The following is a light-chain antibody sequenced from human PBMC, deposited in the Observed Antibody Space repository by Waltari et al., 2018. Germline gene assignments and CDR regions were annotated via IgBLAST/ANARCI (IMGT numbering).Light chain of an antibody. Sequence: QTVVTQEPSLSVSPGGTVTLTCALTSGPVSTTSYATWYQQTPGQPPRTLVYKGSSRSPGVPDRVSGSVLGNTAALTITGAQADDESNYYCSLYMGSGIWVFGGGTKLTVL. V-gene: IGLV8-61*01. CDR1: SGPVSTTSY. J-gene: IGLJ3*02. CDR2: KGS. CDR3: SLYMGSGIWV.